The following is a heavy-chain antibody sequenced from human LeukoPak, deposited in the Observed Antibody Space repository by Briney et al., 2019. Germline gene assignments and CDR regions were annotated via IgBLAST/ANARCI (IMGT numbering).Heavy chain of an antibody. D-gene: IGHD3-10*01. CDR3: AREREVRGVISFDY. CDR2: IYYSGST. J-gene: IGHJ4*02. CDR1: GGSISSYY. V-gene: IGHV4-59*12. Sequence: SETLSLTCTVSGGSISSYYWSWIRQPPGKGLEWIGYIYYSGSTNYNPSLKSRVTMSVDTSKNQFSLKLSSVTAADTAVYYCAREREVRGVISFDYWGQGTLVTVSS.